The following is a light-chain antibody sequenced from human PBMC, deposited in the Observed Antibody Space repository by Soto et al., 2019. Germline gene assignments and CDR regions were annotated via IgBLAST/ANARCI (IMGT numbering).Light chain of an antibody. CDR3: VQEYFYPRT. CDR2: AAS. J-gene: IGKJ1*01. Sequence: AVQMTQSPSSLSASVGDRVTITCRASRGIERDLAWYQQKPGAAPKLLIFAASRLESGVPSRFSGSGSGTDFTLTISSLQPEDFATYYCVQEYFYPRTFGQGTKVEV. V-gene: IGKV1-6*01. CDR1: RGIERD.